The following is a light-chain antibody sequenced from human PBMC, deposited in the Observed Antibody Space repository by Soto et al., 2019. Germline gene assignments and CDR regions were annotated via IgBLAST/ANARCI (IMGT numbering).Light chain of an antibody. V-gene: IGLV1-44*01. CDR2: NNN. Sequence: QSVLTQPPSASETPGQRVTISCSGSSSNIGINTVDWFQQLPGTAPKLLIYNNNQRPSGVPDRFSGSKSGTSASLAISGLQSEDQSASYCAAWDDSLTGYVFRTGTKVPVL. CDR3: AAWDDSLTGYV. J-gene: IGLJ1*01. CDR1: SSNIGINT.